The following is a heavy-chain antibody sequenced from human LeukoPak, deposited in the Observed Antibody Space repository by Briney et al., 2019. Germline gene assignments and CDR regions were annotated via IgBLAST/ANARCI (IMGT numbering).Heavy chain of an antibody. CDR2: IYYSGST. D-gene: IGHD3-16*01. CDR1: GGSIRSSSYY. Sequence: SETLSLTCTVSGGSIRSSSYYWGWIRQPPGKGLEWIGSIYYSGSTYYNPPLKSRVTISVDTSENQFSLKLSSVTAADTAVYYCARRPITFGGVNFDYWGQGTLVTVSS. J-gene: IGHJ4*02. CDR3: ARRPITFGGVNFDY. V-gene: IGHV4-39*07.